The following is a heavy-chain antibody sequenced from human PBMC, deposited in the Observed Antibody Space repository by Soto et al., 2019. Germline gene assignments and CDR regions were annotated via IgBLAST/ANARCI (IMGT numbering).Heavy chain of an antibody. CDR1: GGSISSGGYY. CDR3: ARGRGYSGYDWDTFDY. CDR2: IYYSGST. Sequence: SETLSLTCTVSGGSISSGGYYWSWIRQHPGKGLEWIGYIYYSGSTYYNPSLKSRVTISVDTSKNQFSLKLSSVTAADTAVYYCARGRGYSGYDWDTFDYWGQGTLVTVSS. D-gene: IGHD5-12*01. V-gene: IGHV4-31*03. J-gene: IGHJ4*02.